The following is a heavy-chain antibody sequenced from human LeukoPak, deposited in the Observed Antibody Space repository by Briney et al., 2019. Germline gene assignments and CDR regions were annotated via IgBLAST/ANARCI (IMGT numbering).Heavy chain of an antibody. J-gene: IGHJ4*02. CDR2: ISSSSSSI. D-gene: IGHD4-23*01. Sequence: GGSLRLSCTTSGFIFANYAMAWVRQAPGKGLEWVSYISSSSSSIYYADSVKGRFTISRDNAKNSLYLQMNSLRAEDTAVYYCARGGYGGHPFDYWGQGTLVTVSS. CDR1: GFIFANYA. CDR3: ARGGYGGHPFDY. V-gene: IGHV3-48*01.